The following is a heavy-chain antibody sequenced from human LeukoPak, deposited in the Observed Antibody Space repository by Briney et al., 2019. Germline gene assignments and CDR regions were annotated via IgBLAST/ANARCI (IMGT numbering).Heavy chain of an antibody. CDR3: ARVGSYAFDY. Sequence: SETLSLTCAVCGGSFSGYYWSWIRQPPGKGLEWIGEINHSGSTNYNPSLKSRVTISVDTSKNQSSLKLSSVTAADTAVYYCARVGSYAFDYWGQGTLVTVSS. J-gene: IGHJ4*02. CDR2: INHSGST. D-gene: IGHD3-16*01. V-gene: IGHV4-34*01. CDR1: GGSFSGYY.